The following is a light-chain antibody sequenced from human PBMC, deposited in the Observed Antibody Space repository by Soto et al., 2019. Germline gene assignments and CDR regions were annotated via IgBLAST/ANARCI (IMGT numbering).Light chain of an antibody. J-gene: IGLJ2*01. CDR3: CSYAGSSTVV. CDR2: EGS. Sequence: QSALTQPASVSGSPGQSITISCTGTSSDVGSYNLVSWYQQHPGKAPKRMIYEGSKRPSGVSNRFTGSKSGNTASLTISGLQAEYEADYYCCSYAGSSTVVFGGGTKLNVL. CDR1: SSDVGSYNL. V-gene: IGLV2-23*01.